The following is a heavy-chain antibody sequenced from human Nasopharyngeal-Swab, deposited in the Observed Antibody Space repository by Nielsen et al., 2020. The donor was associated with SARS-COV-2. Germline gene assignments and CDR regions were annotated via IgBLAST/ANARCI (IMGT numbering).Heavy chain of an antibody. CDR3: ARDAPAHYGAFY. V-gene: IGHV3-30*03. CDR2: IAHDASNE. CDR1: GFTFSSFG. J-gene: IGHJ4*02. Sequence: GESLKISCAASGFTFSSFGMHWVRQAPGKGLEWVAFIAHDASNEYYGGSVKGQFSISRDSSKNTLYLQMDSLRGEDTAVYYCARDAPAHYGAFYWGRGTLVTVSS. D-gene: IGHD4-17*01.